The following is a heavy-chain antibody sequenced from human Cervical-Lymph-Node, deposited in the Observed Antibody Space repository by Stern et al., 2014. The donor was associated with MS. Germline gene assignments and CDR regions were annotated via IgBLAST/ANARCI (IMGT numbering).Heavy chain of an antibody. Sequence: EVQLVESGGGLVQPGGSLRLSCAASGFTFSSYAMSWVRQAPGKGLEWVSAISGSGGSTYYADSGKGRFTISRDNSKNTLYLQMNSLRAEDTAVYYCAKRMEGNSYGYTYYGMDVWGQGTTVTVSS. CDR1: GFTFSSYA. J-gene: IGHJ6*02. D-gene: IGHD5-18*01. CDR2: ISGSGGST. V-gene: IGHV3-23*04. CDR3: AKRMEGNSYGYTYYGMDV.